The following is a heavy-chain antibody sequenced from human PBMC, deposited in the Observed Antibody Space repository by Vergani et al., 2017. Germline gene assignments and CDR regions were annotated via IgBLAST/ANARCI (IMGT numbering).Heavy chain of an antibody. CDR3: ARDLSDGLEGLGSYGGYGMDF. CDR1: GGSISSGSYY. CDR2: IYTSGST. D-gene: IGHD3-16*01. Sequence: QVQLQESGPGLVKPSQTLSLTCTVSGGSISSGSYYWSWIRQPAGKGLEWIGRIYTSGSTNYNPSLKSRVTISVDTSKNQLSLKLSSETAADTAVYYWARDLSDGLEGLGSYGGYGMDFWGQGTTVTVSS. J-gene: IGHJ6*02. V-gene: IGHV4-61*02.